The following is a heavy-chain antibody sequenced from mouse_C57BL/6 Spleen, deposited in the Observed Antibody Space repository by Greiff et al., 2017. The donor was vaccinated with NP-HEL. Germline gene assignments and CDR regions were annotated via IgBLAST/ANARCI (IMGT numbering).Heavy chain of an antibody. CDR3: ARSESNYFDY. J-gene: IGHJ2*01. D-gene: IGHD5-1*01. Sequence: VQLQQSGPELVKPGASVKISCKASGYAFSSSWMNWVKQRPGKGLEWIGRIYPGDGDTNYNGKFKGKATLTADKSSSTAYMQLSSLTSEDSAVYFCARSESNYFDYWGQGTTLTVSS. V-gene: IGHV1-82*01. CDR1: GYAFSSSW. CDR2: IYPGDGDT.